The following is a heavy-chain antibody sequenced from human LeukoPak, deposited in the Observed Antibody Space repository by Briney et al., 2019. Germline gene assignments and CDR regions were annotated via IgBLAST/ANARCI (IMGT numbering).Heavy chain of an antibody. V-gene: IGHV3-30*02. CDR2: IRYDGSNK. J-gene: IGHJ4*02. Sequence: GGSLRLSCAASGFTFSSYGMHWVRQAPGKGLEWVAFIRYDGSNKYYADSVKGRFTISRDNSKNTLYLQMNSLRAEDTAVYYCARSFGAPYHFDYWGQGTLVTVSS. D-gene: IGHD3-3*01. CDR3: ARSFGAPYHFDY. CDR1: GFTFSSYG.